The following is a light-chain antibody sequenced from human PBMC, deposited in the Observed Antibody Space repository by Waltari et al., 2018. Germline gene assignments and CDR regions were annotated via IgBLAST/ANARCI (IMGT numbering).Light chain of an antibody. J-gene: IGKJ4*01. CDR3: QERSNWPGGS. CDR1: QSVNTY. Sequence: DIVLTQSPATLSLSPGESATLSCRASQSVNTYLAWYQQKPGQAPRLLIYDASNRATGVPARCGGNGSGTDCDLTISSLEAEDFAVYYCQERSNWPGGSFGGGTKVDIK. V-gene: IGKV3-11*01. CDR2: DAS.